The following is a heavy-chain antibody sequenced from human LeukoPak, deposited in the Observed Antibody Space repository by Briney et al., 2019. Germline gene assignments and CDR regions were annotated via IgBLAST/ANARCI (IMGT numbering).Heavy chain of an antibody. CDR2: IYTGGNT. CDR1: GFTVSSYY. D-gene: IGHD3-10*01. V-gene: IGHV3-66*01. CDR3: ARIIGSGSFFDY. Sequence: GGSLRLSCAASGFTVSSYYMSWVRQAPGKGLECLSVIYTGGNTYYPDSVKGRFTMSRDNSKNTLYLQLNSLRAEDTAVYYCARIIGSGSFFDYWGQGTLVTVSA. J-gene: IGHJ4*02.